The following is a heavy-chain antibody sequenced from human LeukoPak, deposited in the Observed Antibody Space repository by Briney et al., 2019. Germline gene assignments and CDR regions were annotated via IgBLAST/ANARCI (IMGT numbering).Heavy chain of an antibody. J-gene: IGHJ6*03. CDR1: GFTFSDSY. CDR3: ARVLRYCSGGNCYSGGLGYMDV. D-gene: IGHD2-15*01. V-gene: IGHV3-11*01. CDR2: ISGSGHDI. Sequence: GGSLRLSCSASGFTFSDSYMTWVRQAPGKGVEWVAYISGSGHDINYSESAKGRVTISRDNAKNSLFLQMNSLRAEDTAVYYCARVLRYCSGGNCYSGGLGYMDVWGKGTTVTISS.